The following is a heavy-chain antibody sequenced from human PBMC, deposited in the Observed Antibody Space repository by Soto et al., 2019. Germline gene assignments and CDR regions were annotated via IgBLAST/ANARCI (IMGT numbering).Heavy chain of an antibody. D-gene: IGHD2-21*02. CDR1: GFTFRNFG. CDR2: ISYDGTNK. V-gene: IGHV3-30*18. J-gene: IGHJ4*02. CDR3: AKAVPPFVVVTASDY. Sequence: GGSLRLSCAASGFTFRNFGMHWVRQAPGKGLEWVAVISYDGTNKYYADSVKGRFTIARDNSKNTLYLQINSLRAEDTAVYYCAKAVPPFVVVTASDYWGQGTLVTVSS.